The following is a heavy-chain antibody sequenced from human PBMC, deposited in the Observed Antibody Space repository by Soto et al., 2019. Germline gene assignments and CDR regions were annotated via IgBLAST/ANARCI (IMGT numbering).Heavy chain of an antibody. CDR1: GYTFTDYH. CDR3: AREGGSETLQPSYNWFDT. Sequence: ASVKVSCKASGYTFTDYHIHWVRQAPGQGLEFMGWINANNGGAGSAQQFQGRGTVTRDTSITTVYMELSNLRSDDTAVYYCAREGGSETLQPSYNWFDTWGQGTLVTVSS. V-gene: IGHV1-2*02. CDR2: INANNGGA. D-gene: IGHD6-25*01. J-gene: IGHJ5*02.